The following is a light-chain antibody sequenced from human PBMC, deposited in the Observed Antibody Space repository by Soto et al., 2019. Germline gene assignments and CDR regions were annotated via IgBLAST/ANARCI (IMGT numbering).Light chain of an antibody. CDR3: QQYNNWPQT. J-gene: IGKJ2*01. CDR1: QSVSSN. Sequence: EMVMTQSPATLSVSPGERATLSCRASQSVSSNLAWYQQKPGQAPRLLIYGASTRATGIPARFSGSVSGTEFTLTISSLQSEDFAVYYCQQYNNWPQTFGQGTKLEIK. CDR2: GAS. V-gene: IGKV3-15*01.